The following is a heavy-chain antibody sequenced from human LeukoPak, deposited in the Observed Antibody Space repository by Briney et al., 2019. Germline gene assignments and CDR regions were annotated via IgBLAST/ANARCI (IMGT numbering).Heavy chain of an antibody. D-gene: IGHD3-22*01. CDR2: IWYDGSHK. CDR3: GRHPLFSSGFPTGLDH. CDR1: GVNFNIYG. J-gene: IGHJ4*02. V-gene: IGHV3-33*01. Sequence: GGSLRLSCAASGVNFNIYGMQWVRQAPGKGLEWVAAIWYDGSHKYYADSVKGRFTISRDNSKNTLYLRMNSLRAEDTAVYYCGRHPLFSSGFPTGLDHWGQGTLVTVSS.